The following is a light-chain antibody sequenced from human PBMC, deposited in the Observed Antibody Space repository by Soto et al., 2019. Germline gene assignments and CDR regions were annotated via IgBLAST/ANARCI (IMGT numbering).Light chain of an antibody. Sequence: HAVVTQEPSLTVSPGGTVTLTCGSSTGAVTNGHYPYWFQQKPGQAPRTLIYDTTNRHSWTPARFSGSLLGGKAALTLSGAQPGDEAEYYCLLSYNGPYVFGTGTKVTV. J-gene: IGLJ1*01. CDR2: DTT. V-gene: IGLV7-46*01. CDR3: LLSYNGPYV. CDR1: TGAVTNGHY.